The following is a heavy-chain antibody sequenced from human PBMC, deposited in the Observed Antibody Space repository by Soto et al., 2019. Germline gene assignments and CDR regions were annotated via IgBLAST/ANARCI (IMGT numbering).Heavy chain of an antibody. V-gene: IGHV4-39*07. D-gene: IGHD3-10*01. J-gene: IGHJ4*02. CDR1: GGSISSGGYY. CDR2: IYHSGST. CDR3: ARGGSYGSGSYYFFTFDY. Sequence: SETLSLTCTVSGGSISSGGYYWGWIRQSPGKGLEWIGSIYHSGSTYYNPSLKSRVIISVDTSKNQFSLKLSSVTAADTAVYYCARGGSYGSGSYYFFTFDYWGQGTLVTVSS.